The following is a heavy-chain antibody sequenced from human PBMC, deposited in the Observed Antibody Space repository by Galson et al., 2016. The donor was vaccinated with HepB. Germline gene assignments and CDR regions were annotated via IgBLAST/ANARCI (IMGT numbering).Heavy chain of an antibody. CDR1: GFAFRSYG. Sequence: SLRLSCAASGFAFRSYGMHWVRQGPGKGLEWVALISDDGGSPYYPDSVKGRFAISRDDSKNTIYLQMNSLRAEDTAVYYCASNLLVRGVQKSYFDYWGQGTLVTVSS. D-gene: IGHD3-10*01. CDR3: ASNLLVRGVQKSYFDY. V-gene: IGHV3-30*09. J-gene: IGHJ4*02. CDR2: ISDDGGSP.